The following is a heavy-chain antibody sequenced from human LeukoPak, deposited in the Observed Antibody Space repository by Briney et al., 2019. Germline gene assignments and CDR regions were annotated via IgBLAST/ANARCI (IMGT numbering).Heavy chain of an antibody. J-gene: IGHJ4*02. CDR2: ISGSGGST. D-gene: IGHD1-26*01. CDR1: GFTFNNYA. CDR3: AKDSEGLVGATHFDY. Sequence: GGSLRLSCAASGFTFNNYAMSWVRQAPGKGLEWVSAISGSGGSTYYADSVKGRFTISRDNSKNTLYLQMNSLRAEDTAVYYCAKDSEGLVGATHFDYWGQGTLVTVSS. V-gene: IGHV3-23*01.